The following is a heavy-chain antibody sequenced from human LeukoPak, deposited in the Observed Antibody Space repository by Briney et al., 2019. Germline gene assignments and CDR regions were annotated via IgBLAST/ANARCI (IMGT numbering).Heavy chain of an antibody. Sequence: PLETLSLTCTVSGGSISTYYWSWIRQPAGKGLEWIGRIYSSGSTNYNPSLQSRVTMSVDTSKNQFSLKLSSVTAADTAVYYCARQAYDTGYDAFDIWGQGTMVTVSS. D-gene: IGHD3-22*01. CDR2: IYSSGST. J-gene: IGHJ3*02. CDR1: GGSISTYY. CDR3: ARQAYDTGYDAFDI. V-gene: IGHV4-4*07.